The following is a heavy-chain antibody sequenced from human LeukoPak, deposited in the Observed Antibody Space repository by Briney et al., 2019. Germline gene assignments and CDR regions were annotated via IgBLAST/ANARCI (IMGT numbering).Heavy chain of an antibody. D-gene: IGHD1-7*01. Sequence: KPSETLSLTCAVYGGSFSGYDWSWIRQPPGKGLEWIGEINHSGSTNYNPSLKSRVTISVDTSKNQFSLKLSSMTAADTAVYYCARVSYNWNSAGFDPWGQGTLVTVSS. CDR3: ARVSYNWNSAGFDP. V-gene: IGHV4-34*01. CDR2: INHSGST. CDR1: GGSFSGYD. J-gene: IGHJ5*02.